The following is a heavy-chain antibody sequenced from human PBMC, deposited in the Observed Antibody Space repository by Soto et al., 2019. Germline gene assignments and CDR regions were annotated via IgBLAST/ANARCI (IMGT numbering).Heavy chain of an antibody. J-gene: IGHJ5*02. CDR1: GGSISSYY. Sequence: SETLSLTCTVSGGSISSYYWSWIRQPPGKGLEWIGYIYYSGSTNHNPSLKSRVTISVDTSKNQFSLKLSSVTAADTAVYYCARDTSSSWYEGDWFDPWGQGTLVTVSS. D-gene: IGHD6-13*01. V-gene: IGHV4-59*01. CDR3: ARDTSSSWYEGDWFDP. CDR2: IYYSGST.